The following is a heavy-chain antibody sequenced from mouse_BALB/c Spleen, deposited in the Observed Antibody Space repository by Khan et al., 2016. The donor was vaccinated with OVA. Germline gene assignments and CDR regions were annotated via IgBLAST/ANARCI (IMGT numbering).Heavy chain of an antibody. D-gene: IGHD1-1*02. CDR1: GYTFTAYW. V-gene: IGHV1-7*01. J-gene: IGHJ3*01. Sequence: QVQLQQSGAELAKPGASVKMSCKASGYTFTAYWVHWVKQRPGQGLEWIGYIDPSTDYTEYNQRFKDKATLTTDKSSSTAYMQLSSLTSEDSAVYYCAIRGLYGSFAYWGQGTLVTVSA. CDR3: AIRGLYGSFAY. CDR2: IDPSTDYT.